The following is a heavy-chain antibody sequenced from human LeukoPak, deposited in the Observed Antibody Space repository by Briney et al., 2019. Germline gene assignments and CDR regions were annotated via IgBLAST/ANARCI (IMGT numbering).Heavy chain of an antibody. Sequence: PSETLSLTCTVSGGSISSSSYYWGWIRQPPGKGLEWIGSIYYSGSTYYNPSLKSRVTISVDTSKNQFSLKLSSVTAADTAVYYCARVQLRYFDWLPQLFDYWGQGTLVTVSS. CDR2: IYYSGST. J-gene: IGHJ4*02. D-gene: IGHD3-9*01. CDR1: GGSISSSSYY. V-gene: IGHV4-39*07. CDR3: ARVQLRYFDWLPQLFDY.